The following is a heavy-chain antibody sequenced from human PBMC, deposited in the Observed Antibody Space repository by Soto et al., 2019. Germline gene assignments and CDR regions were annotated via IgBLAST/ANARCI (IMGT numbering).Heavy chain of an antibody. Sequence: XGSLRLSCAASGFTFSSYGMHWVRQAPGKGLEWVAVIWYDGSNKYYADSVKGRFTISRDNSKNTLYLQMNSLRAEDTAVYYCSRDATTARAFAIWGQRTMVPV. CDR1: GFTFSSYG. CDR3: SRDATTARAFAI. J-gene: IGHJ3*02. CDR2: IWYDGSNK. V-gene: IGHV3-33*01.